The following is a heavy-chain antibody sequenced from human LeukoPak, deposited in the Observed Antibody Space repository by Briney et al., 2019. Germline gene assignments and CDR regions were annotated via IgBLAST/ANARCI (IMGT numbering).Heavy chain of an antibody. Sequence: TGGSLSLSCAASGFTFSSYAMSWVRQAPGKGLEWVSTISGSGSITYYADSVKGRFTISRDNSRNTLYLQMNSLRADDTAVYYCARAGNYYGDYDFWGQGTLVTVSS. CDR1: GFTFSSYA. CDR3: ARAGNYYGDYDF. D-gene: IGHD4-17*01. V-gene: IGHV3-23*01. CDR2: ISGSGSIT. J-gene: IGHJ4*02.